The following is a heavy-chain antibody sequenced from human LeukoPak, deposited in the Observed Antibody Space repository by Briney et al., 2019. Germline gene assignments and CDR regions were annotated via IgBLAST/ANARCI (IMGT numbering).Heavy chain of an antibody. J-gene: IGHJ6*02. CDR3: ARSKTAYGSGSYLHYYYGMDV. CDR2: ISYDGSNK. CDR1: GFTFSSYA. Sequence: GRSLRLSCAASGFTFSSYAMHWVRQAPGKGLEWVAVISYDGSNKYYADSVKGRFTISRDNSKNTLYLQMNSLRAEHTAVYYCARSKTAYGSGSYLHYYYGMDVWGQGTTVTVSS. D-gene: IGHD3-10*01. V-gene: IGHV3-30*04.